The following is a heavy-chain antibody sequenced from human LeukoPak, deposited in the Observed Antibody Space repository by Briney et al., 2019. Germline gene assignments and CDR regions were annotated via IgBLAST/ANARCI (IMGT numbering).Heavy chain of an antibody. Sequence: SETLSLTCTVSGYSISSGYYWGWIRQPPGKGLEWIGSIYHSGSTYYNPSLKSRVTISVDTSKNQFSLKLSSVTAADTAVYYCASQLSFSYFDYWGQGTLVTVSS. J-gene: IGHJ4*02. CDR1: GYSISSGYY. CDR2: IYHSGST. V-gene: IGHV4-38-2*02. CDR3: ASQLSFSYFDY. D-gene: IGHD1-1*01.